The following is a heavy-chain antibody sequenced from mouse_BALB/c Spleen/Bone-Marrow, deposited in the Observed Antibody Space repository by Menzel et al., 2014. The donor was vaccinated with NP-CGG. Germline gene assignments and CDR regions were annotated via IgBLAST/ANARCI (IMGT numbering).Heavy chain of an antibody. CDR2: IDPANVNT. J-gene: IGHJ2*01. CDR3: ASYVYGYYFDY. CDR1: GFNIKDTY. V-gene: IGHV14-3*02. Sequence: VQLQQSGAELVKTGASVKLSCTAYGFNIKDTYMHWVKQRPEQGLEWIGRIDPANVNTKYDPKFQGKATITADTSSNTAYLQLSSLTSEDTAVYYCASYVYGYYFDYCGQGTTLTVSS. D-gene: IGHD1-1*01.